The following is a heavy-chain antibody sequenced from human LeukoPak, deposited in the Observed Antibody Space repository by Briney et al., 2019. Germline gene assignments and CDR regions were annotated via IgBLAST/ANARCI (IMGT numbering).Heavy chain of an antibody. D-gene: IGHD3-3*01. J-gene: IGHJ5*02. CDR1: GGSIRSGSYY. Sequence: SETLPLTCTVSGGSIRSGSYYWTWIRQPAGKGLEWIGRIYTSGNTNYNLSLKSRVTISLDTSKNQFSLKLSSVTAADTAVYYCARVLASDNDFWSGSQFWFDPWGQGILVTVSS. CDR3: ARVLASDNDFWSGSQFWFDP. V-gene: IGHV4-61*02. CDR2: IYTSGNT.